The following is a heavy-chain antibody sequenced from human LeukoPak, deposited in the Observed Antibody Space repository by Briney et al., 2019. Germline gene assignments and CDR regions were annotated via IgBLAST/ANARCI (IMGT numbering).Heavy chain of an antibody. J-gene: IGHJ5*02. CDR2: IYYSGST. Sequence: PSETLSLTCTVSGGSISSHYCRWIRQPPGEGLEWIGYIYYSGSTNYNPSLKSRVTISVDTSKSQFSLKLTSVSAAVTVVYYCARGSSGGESDPSGQGTLVTVSS. CDR3: ARGSSGGESDP. CDR1: GGSISSHY. D-gene: IGHD1-26*01. V-gene: IGHV4-59*11.